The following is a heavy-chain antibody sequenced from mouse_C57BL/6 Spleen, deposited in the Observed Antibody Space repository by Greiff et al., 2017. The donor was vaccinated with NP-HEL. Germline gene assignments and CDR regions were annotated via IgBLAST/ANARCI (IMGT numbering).Heavy chain of an antibody. D-gene: IGHD1-1*01. CDR2: IDPEDGET. J-gene: IGHJ2*01. CDR1: GFNIKDYY. V-gene: IGHV14-2*01. Sequence: VQLKHSGAELVKPGASVKLSCTASGFNIKDYYMHWVKQRTEQGLEWIGRIDPEDGETKYAPKFQGKATITADTSSNTAYLQLSSLTSEDTAVYYCARSDGSSYDYFDYWGQGTTLTVSS. CDR3: ARSDGSSYDYFDY.